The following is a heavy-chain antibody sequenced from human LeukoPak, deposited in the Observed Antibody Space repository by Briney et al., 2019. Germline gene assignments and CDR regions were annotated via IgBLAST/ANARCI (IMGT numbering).Heavy chain of an antibody. CDR1: GYTFTSYG. Sequence: ASVKVSCKASGYTFTSYGISWVRQAPGQGLEWMGIINPSGGSTSYAQKFQGRVTMTRDTSTSTVYMELSSLRSEDTAVYYCARVSQTYEQWLAPYDYWGQGTLVTVSS. CDR3: ARVSQTYEQWLAPYDY. CDR2: INPSGGST. J-gene: IGHJ4*02. V-gene: IGHV1-46*01. D-gene: IGHD6-19*01.